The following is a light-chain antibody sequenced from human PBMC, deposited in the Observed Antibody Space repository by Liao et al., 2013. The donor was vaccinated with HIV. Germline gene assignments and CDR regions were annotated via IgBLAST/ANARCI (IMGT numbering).Light chain of an antibody. J-gene: IGLJ2*01. CDR2: YDS. Sequence: SYELTQPPSVSVAPGKTARITCGGDNIGSESVHWYQQKPGQAPVMVIYYDSERPSEIPERISGSNSGNTATLTISRVEVGDEADYYCQVWDTTSDHPVVFGRGTKLTVL. V-gene: IGLV3-21*01. CDR1: NIGSES. CDR3: QVWDTTSDHPVV.